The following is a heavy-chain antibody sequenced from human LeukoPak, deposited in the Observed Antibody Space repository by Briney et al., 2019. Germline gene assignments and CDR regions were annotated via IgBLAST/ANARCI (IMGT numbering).Heavy chain of an antibody. V-gene: IGHV4-4*07. CDR2: VYTSGTT. Sequence: SETLSLTCTVSGGSFSSYYWSWIRQPAGKGLEFIGRVYTSGTTNYNPSLKSRVTMSVDTSNNQFSLRLTSVTAADTAVYYCARQTGSGLFILPGGQGTLVTVSS. D-gene: IGHD3/OR15-3a*01. CDR3: ARQTGSGLFILP. J-gene: IGHJ4*02. CDR1: GGSFSSYY.